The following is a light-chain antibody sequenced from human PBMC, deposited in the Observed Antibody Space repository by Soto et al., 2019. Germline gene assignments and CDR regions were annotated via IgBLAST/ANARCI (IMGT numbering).Light chain of an antibody. CDR3: HQHGSSPWT. V-gene: IGKV3D-20*01. J-gene: IGKJ1*01. Sequence: EIVLTQSPATLSLSPGDRVTLSCGASQSVTNNYLAWYQHKPGLAPRVLIYDASRRAAGIPDRFSGSGSGTDFTLTISRLEPEDFAVYYCHQHGSSPWTFGQGTEVETK. CDR1: QSVTNNY. CDR2: DAS.